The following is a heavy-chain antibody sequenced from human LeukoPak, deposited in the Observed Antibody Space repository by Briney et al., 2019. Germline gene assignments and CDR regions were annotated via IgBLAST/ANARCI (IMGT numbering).Heavy chain of an antibody. D-gene: IGHD3-3*01. CDR3: ARDDTIFGVVIGYYFDY. V-gene: IGHV1-18*01. Sequence: ASVKVSCKASGYTFTRYGMSWVRQAPGQGLEWMGWISGSNGNTNYAQKLQGRVTMTRDTSISTAYMELSRLRSDDTAVYYCARDDTIFGVVIGYYFDYWGQGTLVTVSS. CDR2: ISGSNGNT. CDR1: GYTFTRYG. J-gene: IGHJ4*02.